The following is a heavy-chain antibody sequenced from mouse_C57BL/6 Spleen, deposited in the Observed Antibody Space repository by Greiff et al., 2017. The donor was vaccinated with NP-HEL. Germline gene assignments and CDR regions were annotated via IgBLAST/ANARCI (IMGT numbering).Heavy chain of an antibody. V-gene: IGHV1-55*01. CDR3: ARRYDSSSDY. J-gene: IGHJ2*01. CDR1: GYTFTSYW. D-gene: IGHD2-14*01. Sequence: QVRLQQPGAELVKPGASVKMSCKASGYTFTSYWITWVKQRPGQGLEWIGDIYPGSGSTYYNEKLKSKATLTVDTSSSTAYMQLSSLTSEDTAVYYCARRYDSSSDYWGQGTTLTVSS. CDR2: IYPGSGST.